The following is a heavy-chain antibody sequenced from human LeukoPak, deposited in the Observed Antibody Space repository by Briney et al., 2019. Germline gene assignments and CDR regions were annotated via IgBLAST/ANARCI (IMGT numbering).Heavy chain of an antibody. CDR2: ISYDGINK. V-gene: IGHV3-30*03. CDR3: ARDSDGMSV. CDR1: RFTFSTYG. J-gene: IGHJ6*02. Sequence: GGSLRLSCAASRFTFSTYGMHWVRQAPGKGLEWVALISYDGINKYYADSVKGRFTISRDNSKSTLYVQMNSLRAEETAVYYCARDSDGMSVWGLGTTVTVSS.